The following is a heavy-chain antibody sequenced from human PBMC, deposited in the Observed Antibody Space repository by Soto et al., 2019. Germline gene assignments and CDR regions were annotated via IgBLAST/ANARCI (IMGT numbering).Heavy chain of an antibody. CDR2: VKSDGST. V-gene: IGHV3-74*01. Sequence: CGSLRFSCAPSAFTFSNYWMHWVRQAPGKGLVWVSRVKSDGSTYYADSVRSRFTISRDNAKNTLYLQRNSLRAEDTAVYYSAKVSKSGVVIECFGTWRQGSLV. J-gene: IGHJ5*02. CDR3: AKVSKSGVVIECFGT. CDR1: AFTFSNYW. D-gene: IGHD3-3*01.